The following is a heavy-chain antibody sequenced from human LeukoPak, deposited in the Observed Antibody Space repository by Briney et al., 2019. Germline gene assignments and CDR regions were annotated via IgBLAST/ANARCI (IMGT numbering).Heavy chain of an antibody. D-gene: IGHD3-22*01. CDR2: MYYSGNT. Sequence: SETLSLTRTVSGGSISSGGYYWSWIRQHPGKGLEWIAYMYYSGNTYYNPSLKSRVTISVDTSKNQFSLKLSSVSAADTAVYYCARAVDYDSRHDWFDPWGQGTLVTVSS. J-gene: IGHJ5*02. CDR3: ARAVDYDSRHDWFDP. V-gene: IGHV4-31*03. CDR1: GGSISSGGYY.